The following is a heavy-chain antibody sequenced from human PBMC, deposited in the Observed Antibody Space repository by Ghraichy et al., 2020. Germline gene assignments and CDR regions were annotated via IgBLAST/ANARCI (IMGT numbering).Heavy chain of an antibody. J-gene: IGHJ6*01. V-gene: IGHV3-7*01. CDR1: GFSFSYYW. CDR2: IKQDGSEK. D-gene: IGHD1-26*01. CDR3: ARMGSGRYYFGMDV. Sequence: GGSLRLSCAASGFSFSYYWMSWVRQAPGKGLEWVANIKQDGSEKYYVDSVKGRFTISRDNAKNSLYLQMNSLRAEDTAVYYCARMGSGRYYFGMDVWGQGTTFTVSS.